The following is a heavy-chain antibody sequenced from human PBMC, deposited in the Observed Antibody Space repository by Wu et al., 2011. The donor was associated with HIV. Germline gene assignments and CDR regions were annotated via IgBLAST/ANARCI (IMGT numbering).Heavy chain of an antibody. V-gene: IGHV1-2*02. J-gene: IGHJ5*02. CDR3: AKGYGGITMIRGFMTPFDP. CDR1: GYTFTDYY. Sequence: QVQLVQSGAEVKKPGASVKVSCKASGYTFTDYYIYWVRQAPGQGLEWLGWLNPNSGATNYAQKFQGRVTMTRDTSISTAYMELSRLRSDDTAVFYCAKGYGGITMIRGFMTPFDPWGQGTLVTVSS. D-gene: IGHD3-10*01. CDR2: LNPNSGAT.